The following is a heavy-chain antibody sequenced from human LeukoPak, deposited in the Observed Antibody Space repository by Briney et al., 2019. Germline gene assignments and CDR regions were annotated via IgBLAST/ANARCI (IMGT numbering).Heavy chain of an antibody. J-gene: IGHJ3*02. Sequence: GGSLRLSCEASGFTFSSYWMTWVRQAPGKGLEWVSAISGSGVYTYYADSVKGRFTISRDNSKNTLYLVMNSLRVDDTAVYYCAKAVDLATISVDIWGQGTMVTVSS. CDR1: GFTFSSYW. CDR2: ISGSGVYT. CDR3: AKAVDLATISVDI. V-gene: IGHV3-23*01. D-gene: IGHD5-24*01.